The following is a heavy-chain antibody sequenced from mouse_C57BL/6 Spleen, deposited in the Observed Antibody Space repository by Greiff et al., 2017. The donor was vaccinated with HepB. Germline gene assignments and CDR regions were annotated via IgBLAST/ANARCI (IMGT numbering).Heavy chain of an antibody. CDR3: TTSDDGYSAWFAY. CDR2: IDPENGDT. CDR1: GFNIKDDY. D-gene: IGHD2-3*01. J-gene: IGHJ3*01. Sequence: VQLQQSGAELVRPGASVKLSCTASGFNIKDDYMHWVKQRPEQGLEWIGWIDPENGDTEYASKFQGTATITADTSSNTAYLQLSSLTSEDTAVYYCTTSDDGYSAWFAYWGQGTLVTVSA. V-gene: IGHV14-4*01.